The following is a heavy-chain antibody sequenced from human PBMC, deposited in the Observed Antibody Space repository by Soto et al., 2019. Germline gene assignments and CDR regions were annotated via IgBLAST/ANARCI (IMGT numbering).Heavy chain of an antibody. J-gene: IGHJ4*02. CDR1: DGSVSSGSYY. CDR2: IYYSGST. D-gene: IGHD2-15*01. Sequence: KSSETLSLTCTVSDGSVSSGSYYWSWIRQPPGKGLEWIGYIYYSGSTNYNPSLKSRVTISVDTSKNQFSLKLSSVTAADTAVYYCARSYLSHSRAATDFDYWGQGTLVTVSS. CDR3: ARSYLSHSRAATDFDY. V-gene: IGHV4-61*01.